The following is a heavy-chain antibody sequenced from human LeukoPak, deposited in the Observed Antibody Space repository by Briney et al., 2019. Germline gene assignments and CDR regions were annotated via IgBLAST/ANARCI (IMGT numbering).Heavy chain of an antibody. CDR3: ARRGWQQLEPFDP. D-gene: IGHD6-13*01. CDR2: ISSSSSYI. CDR1: GFTFSSYS. Sequence: GGSLRLSCAASGFTFSSYSMNWVRQAPGKGLEWVSSISSSSSYIYYADSVKGRFTNSRDNAKNSLYLQMNSLRAEDTAVYYCARRGWQQLEPFDPWGQGTLVTVSS. V-gene: IGHV3-21*01. J-gene: IGHJ5*02.